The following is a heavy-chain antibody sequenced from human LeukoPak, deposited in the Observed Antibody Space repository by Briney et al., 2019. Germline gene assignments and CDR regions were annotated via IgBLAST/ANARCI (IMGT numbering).Heavy chain of an antibody. Sequence: GPCLRLSWAPAAPTVSSYAMHSVRQAPGEGLEYVLAISIPGGTTYSANSAKGRFPISRDNSKNTLYLQMGSLRAEDMAVYYCARDDSTSCCYDYWGQGTLATVSS. V-gene: IGHV3-64*01. J-gene: IGHJ4*02. CDR3: ARDDSTSCCYDY. CDR1: APTVSSYA. CDR2: ISIPGGTT. D-gene: IGHD2-2*01.